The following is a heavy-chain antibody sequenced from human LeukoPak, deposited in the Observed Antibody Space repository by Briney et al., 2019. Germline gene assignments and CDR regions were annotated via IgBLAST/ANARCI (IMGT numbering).Heavy chain of an antibody. CDR1: GFTFSRYA. V-gene: IGHV3-30*04. Sequence: GGSLRLSCAASGFTFSRYAMYWVRQAPGKGLEWVAIISSDGSNKYYADSVKGRFTISRDNSKNTLYLQMNSLRAEDTAVYYCVRDQDGGGYYFDYWGQGTLVTVSS. CDR3: VRDQDGGGYYFDY. J-gene: IGHJ4*02. D-gene: IGHD4-23*01. CDR2: ISSDGSNK.